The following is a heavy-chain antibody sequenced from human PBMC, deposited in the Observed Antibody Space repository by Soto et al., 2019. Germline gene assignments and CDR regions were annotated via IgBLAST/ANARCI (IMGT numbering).Heavy chain of an antibody. CDR1: GFTFSDYY. CDR3: ARERYSLQSCAFDI. CDR2: ISSSSSYT. V-gene: IGHV3-11*05. D-gene: IGHD3-9*01. Sequence: GSLRLSCAASGFTFSDYYMSWIRQAPGKGLEWVSYISSSSSYTNYADSVKGRFTISRDNAKNSLYLQMNSLRAEDTVVYYCARERYSLQSCAFDIWGQGTMVTVSS. J-gene: IGHJ3*02.